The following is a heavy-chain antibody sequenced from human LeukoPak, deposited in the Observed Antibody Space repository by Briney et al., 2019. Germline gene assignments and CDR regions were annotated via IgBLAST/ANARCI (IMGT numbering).Heavy chain of an antibody. V-gene: IGHV3-23*01. J-gene: IGHJ4*02. D-gene: IGHD3-22*01. CDR3: ARTYYYDSSGYYYAGGYFDY. Sequence: GGSLRLSCAASGFTFSSYWMHWVRQAPGKGLEWVSAISGSGGSTYYADSVKGRFTISRDNSKNTLYLQMNSLRAEDTAVYYCARTYYYDSSGYYYAGGYFDYWGQGTLVTVSS. CDR1: GFTFSSYW. CDR2: ISGSGGST.